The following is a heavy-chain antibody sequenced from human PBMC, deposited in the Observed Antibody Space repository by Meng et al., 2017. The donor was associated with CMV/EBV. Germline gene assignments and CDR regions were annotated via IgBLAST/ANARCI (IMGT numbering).Heavy chain of an antibody. CDR2: IYWNDDK. Sequence: TSGVGVGWIRQPPGKALGWLALIYWNDDKRYSPSLKSRLTITKDTSKNQVVLTMTNMDPVDTATYYCASQRGYYDFWSGYYSNWFDPWGQGTLVTVSS. D-gene: IGHD3-3*01. CDR1: TSGVG. V-gene: IGHV2-5*01. CDR3: ASQRGYYDFWSGYYSNWFDP. J-gene: IGHJ5*02.